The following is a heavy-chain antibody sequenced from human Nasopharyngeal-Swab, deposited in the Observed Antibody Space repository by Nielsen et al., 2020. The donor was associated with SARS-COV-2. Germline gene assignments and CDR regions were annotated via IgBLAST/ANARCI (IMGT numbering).Heavy chain of an antibody. D-gene: IGHD2-15*01. J-gene: IGHJ6*02. CDR3: ARERVVVVSATYYQYGMDV. CDR2: INAGNSNT. V-gene: IGHV1-3*01. Sequence: WVRQAPGQRLEWMGWINAGNSNTKYSQKFQGRVTITRDTSASTAYMEMSSLRSEDTAVYYCARERVVVVSATYYQYGMDVWGQGTTVTVSS.